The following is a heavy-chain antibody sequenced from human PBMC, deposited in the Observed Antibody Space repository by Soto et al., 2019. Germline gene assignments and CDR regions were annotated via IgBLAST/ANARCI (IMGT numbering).Heavy chain of an antibody. V-gene: IGHV3-23*01. J-gene: IGHJ5*02. CDR2: ISGSGGST. D-gene: IGHD2-15*01. CDR1: GFTFSSYA. Sequence: EVQLLESGGGLVQPGGSLRLSCAASGFTFSSYAMSWVRQAPGKGLEWVSAISGSGGSTYYADSVKGRFTISRDNSKNTLYLQMNSLRAEDTAVYYCARDQAPIVVVVAADAPPTKSNWFDPWGQGTLVTVSS. CDR3: ARDQAPIVVVVAADAPPTKSNWFDP.